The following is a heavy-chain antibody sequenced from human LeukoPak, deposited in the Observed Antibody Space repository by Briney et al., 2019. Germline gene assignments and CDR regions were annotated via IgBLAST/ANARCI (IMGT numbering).Heavy chain of an antibody. CDR3: ARYVTMVRGVRGRTPNYYYYMDV. CDR2: INHSGST. D-gene: IGHD3-10*01. Sequence: SETLSLTCAVYGGSFSGYYWSWIRQPPGKGLEWIGEINHSGSTNYNPSLKSRVTISVDTSKNQFSLKLSSVTAADTAVYYCARYVTMVRGVRGRTPNYYYYMDVWGKGTTVTISS. J-gene: IGHJ6*03. CDR1: GGSFSGYY. V-gene: IGHV4-34*01.